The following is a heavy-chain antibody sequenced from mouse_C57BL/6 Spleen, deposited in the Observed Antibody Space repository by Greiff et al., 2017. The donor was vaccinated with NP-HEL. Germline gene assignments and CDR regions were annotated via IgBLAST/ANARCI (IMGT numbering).Heavy chain of an antibody. Sequence: VQLQQPGAELVMPGASVKLSCKASGYTFTSYWMHWVKQRPGQGLEWIGEIDPSDSYTNYNQQFKGKSTLTVDKSSSTAYMQLSSLTSEDSAVYYCAREAYDYDGVRNAMDYWGQGTSVTVSS. CDR1: GYTFTSYW. CDR2: IDPSDSYT. CDR3: AREAYDYDGVRNAMDY. V-gene: IGHV1-69*01. D-gene: IGHD2-4*01. J-gene: IGHJ4*01.